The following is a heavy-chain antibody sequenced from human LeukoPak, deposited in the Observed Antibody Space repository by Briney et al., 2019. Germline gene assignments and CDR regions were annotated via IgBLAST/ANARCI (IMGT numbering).Heavy chain of an antibody. Sequence: SGGPLRLSCAASGFIFSSYWMNWVRQAPGKGLEWVANIKEDGSAKYYVDSVKGRFTLSRDNAKNSLYLQMNSLRAEDTAVYYCVMDMDVWGQGTTVTVS. V-gene: IGHV3-7*05. CDR1: GFIFSSYW. CDR3: VMDMDV. J-gene: IGHJ6*02. CDR2: IKEDGSAK.